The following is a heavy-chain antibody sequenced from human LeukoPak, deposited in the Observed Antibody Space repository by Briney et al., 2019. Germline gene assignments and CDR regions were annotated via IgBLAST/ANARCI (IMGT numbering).Heavy chain of an antibody. Sequence: PSETLSLTCTVSGGSISSGGYYWSWIRQHPGKGLEWIGYIYYSGSTYYNPSLKSRVTISVDTSKNQFSLKLSSVTAADTAVYYRARSFTVTPNFDYWGQGTLVTVSS. V-gene: IGHV4-31*03. CDR2: IYYSGST. D-gene: IGHD4-17*01. CDR3: ARSFTVTPNFDY. CDR1: GGSISSGGYY. J-gene: IGHJ4*02.